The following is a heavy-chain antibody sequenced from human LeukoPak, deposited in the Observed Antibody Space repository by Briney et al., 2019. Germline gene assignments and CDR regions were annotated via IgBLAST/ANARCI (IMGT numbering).Heavy chain of an antibody. Sequence: PSETLSLTCTVSGGSISSYYWSWIRQPPGKGLGWFGYVYYSGSTYYNPSLKSRVTMSVDTSKNQFSLSLSSVTAAATAVYYCARAGGLEMSTIYPHYYYYYMDVWGKGTTVTVSS. CDR3: ARAGGLEMSTIYPHYYYYYMDV. V-gene: IGHV4-59*01. CDR1: GGSISSYY. J-gene: IGHJ6*03. CDR2: VYYSGST. D-gene: IGHD5-24*01.